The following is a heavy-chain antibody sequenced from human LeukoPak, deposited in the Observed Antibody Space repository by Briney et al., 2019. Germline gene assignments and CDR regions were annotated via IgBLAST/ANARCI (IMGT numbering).Heavy chain of an antibody. CDR3: ARSGGNYYSI. CDR1: GXRFTSYW. Sequence: AGESLKISCKGSGXRFTSYWIGWVRQMPGKGLEWMGIIYPGDSDTIYSPSFQGQVTISADKSTSTANLQWSSLKASDTAMYYCARSGGNYYSIWGQGTMVTVSS. CDR2: IYPGDSDT. J-gene: IGHJ3*02. V-gene: IGHV5-51*01. D-gene: IGHD1-26*01.